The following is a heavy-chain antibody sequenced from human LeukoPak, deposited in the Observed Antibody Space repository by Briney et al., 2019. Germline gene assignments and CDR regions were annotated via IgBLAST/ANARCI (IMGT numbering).Heavy chain of an antibody. CDR2: IYHSGST. D-gene: IGHD6-13*01. V-gene: IGHV4-30-2*01. J-gene: IGHJ4*02. Sequence: PSETLSLTCAVSGGSISSGGYSWSWIRQPPGKGLEWIGYIYHSGSTYYNPSLKSRVTISVDRSKNQFSLKLSSVTAADTAVYYCARVVSPGMAAAGTIDYWGQGTLVTVSS. CDR3: ARVVSPGMAAAGTIDY. CDR1: GGSISSGGYS.